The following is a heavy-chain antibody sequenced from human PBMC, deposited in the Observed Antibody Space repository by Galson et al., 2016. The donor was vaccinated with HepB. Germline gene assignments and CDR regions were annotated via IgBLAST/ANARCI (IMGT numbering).Heavy chain of an antibody. CDR2: IYYSGST. J-gene: IGHJ2*01. CDR1: GGSISSGGYY. D-gene: IGHD2-2*01. V-gene: IGHV4-31*03. CDR3: ARSLGYCSSTSCYFSWYVDL. Sequence: TLSLTCTVSGGSISSGGYYWSWIRQHPGKGLEWIGYIYYSGSTYYNPSLKSRVTISVDTSKNQFSLKLSSVTAADTAVYYCARSLGYCSSTSCYFSWYVDLWGRGTLVTVSS.